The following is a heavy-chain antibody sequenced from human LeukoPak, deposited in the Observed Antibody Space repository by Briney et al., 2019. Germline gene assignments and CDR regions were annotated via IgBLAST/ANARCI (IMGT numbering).Heavy chain of an antibody. V-gene: IGHV4-59*01. D-gene: IGHD3-10*01. J-gene: IGHJ5*02. CDR1: GDSLSDYY. CDR2: VYYSGNT. CDR3: PRELYGNGGWFDP. Sequence: SETLSLTCTVSGDSLSDYYWSWIRQPPGKGLEWIGVVYYSGNTHYNPSLKSRVTISVDTSKKQSSLRLKSVTAVDTAVYYFPRELYGNGGWFDPWGQGTLVTVSS.